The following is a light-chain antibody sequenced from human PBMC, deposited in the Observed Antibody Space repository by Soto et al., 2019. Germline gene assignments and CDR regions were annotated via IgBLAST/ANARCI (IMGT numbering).Light chain of an antibody. CDR3: QQYGSSSWT. CDR2: GAS. Sequence: EIVLTQSPATLSLSPGERATLSCTASQSVNNNVAWYQQKPGQAPRLLIYGASSRATGIPDRFCGSGSGTGFTLTISRLEPEDFAVYYCQQYGSSSWTFGQGTKVDIK. V-gene: IGKV3-20*01. J-gene: IGKJ1*01. CDR1: QSVNNN.